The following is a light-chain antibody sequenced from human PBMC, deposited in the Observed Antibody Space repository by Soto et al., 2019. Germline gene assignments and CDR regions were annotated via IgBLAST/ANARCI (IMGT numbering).Light chain of an antibody. Sequence: ELVMTQSPVTLSVSPGERATLSCRASQSVSNNLAWYQQKPGQAPSLLFYGASTRATGIPARFSGSGSGTEFTLTISSLQSEDFAVYYCQQYNNWPPFTFGQGTRLEIK. CDR1: QSVSNN. CDR3: QQYNNWPPFT. J-gene: IGKJ5*01. CDR2: GAS. V-gene: IGKV3-15*01.